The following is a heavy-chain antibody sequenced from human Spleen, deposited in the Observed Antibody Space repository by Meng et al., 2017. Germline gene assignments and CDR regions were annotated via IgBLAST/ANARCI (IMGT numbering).Heavy chain of an antibody. CDR3: VRGRRGGSQAYFFDY. V-gene: IGHV4-4*02. J-gene: IGHJ4*02. Sequence: QVRLQEVGRGLVKPSGTLSPTWAVSGGSISSSNWWSWVRQPPGKGLEWIGEIYNSGNHNYNPSLKSRVTISVDKSKNQFSLKLSSVTAADTAVYYCVRGRRGGSQAYFFDYWGQGTLVTVSS. CDR1: GGSISSSNW. CDR2: IYNSGNH. D-gene: IGHD1-26*01.